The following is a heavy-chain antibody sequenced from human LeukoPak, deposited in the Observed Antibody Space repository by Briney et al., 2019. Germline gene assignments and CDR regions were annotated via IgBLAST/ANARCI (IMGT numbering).Heavy chain of an antibody. D-gene: IGHD4-17*01. J-gene: IGHJ6*02. CDR1: GYTFTGYY. CDR3: AREKTTVTTGYYYYGMDV. CDR2: INPNSGGT. Sequence: ASVKISCKAYGYTFTGYYMHWVRQAPGQGLEWMGWINPNSGGTNYAQKFQGRVTMTRDTSISTAYMELSRLRSDDTAVYYCAREKTTVTTGYYYYGMDVWGQGTTVTVSS. V-gene: IGHV1-2*02.